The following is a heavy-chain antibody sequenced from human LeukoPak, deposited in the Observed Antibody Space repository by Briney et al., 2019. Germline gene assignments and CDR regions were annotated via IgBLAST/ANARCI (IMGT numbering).Heavy chain of an antibody. Sequence: SVKVSCKASXGXXXXXXXXXVXXXXXXXXXXMXXIIPIXGTANYAQKFQGRVTITADESTSTAYMELSSLRSEDTAVYYCATYGSGSSLLDPFDYWGQGTLVTVSS. J-gene: IGHJ4*02. V-gene: IGHV1-69*13. CDR1: XGXXXXXX. CDR3: ATYGSGSSLLDPFDY. D-gene: IGHD3-10*01. CDR2: IIPIXGTA.